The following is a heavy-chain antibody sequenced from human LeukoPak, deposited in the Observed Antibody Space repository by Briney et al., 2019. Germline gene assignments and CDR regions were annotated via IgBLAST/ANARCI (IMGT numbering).Heavy chain of an antibody. J-gene: IGHJ3*02. CDR1: GFTFSRYA. D-gene: IGHD3-22*01. V-gene: IGHV3-23*01. Sequence: GGSLRLSCAASGFTFSRYAMNWVRQAPGKGLEWVSSFSGSGGNTYYADSVKGRFTISRDNSKNTLYLQMNSLRVEDTAVYYCAKDYSDASGYSDAFDIWGQGTMATVSS. CDR2: FSGSGGNT. CDR3: AKDYSDASGYSDAFDI.